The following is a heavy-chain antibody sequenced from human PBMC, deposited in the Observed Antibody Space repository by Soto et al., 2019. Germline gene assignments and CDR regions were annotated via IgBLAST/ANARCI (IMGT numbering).Heavy chain of an antibody. CDR3: ARENFGVIIHDAFDL. V-gene: IGHV4-34*01. D-gene: IGHD2-8*01. J-gene: IGHJ3*01. Sequence: SETLSLTSAVYGGSFSGYYWSWIRQPPGKGLEWIGEINHSESTNYNPSLKSRLTISVDTSKNQFSLKVTSVTPADTAVYYCARENFGVIIHDAFDLWGQGTMVTVSS. CDR1: GGSFSGYY. CDR2: INHSEST.